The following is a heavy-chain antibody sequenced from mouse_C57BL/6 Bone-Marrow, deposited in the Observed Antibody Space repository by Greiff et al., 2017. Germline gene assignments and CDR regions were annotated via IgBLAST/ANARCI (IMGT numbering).Heavy chain of an antibody. CDR2: ISSGGDYI. D-gene: IGHD1-1*01. V-gene: IGHV5-9-1*02. J-gene: IGHJ3*01. CDR1: GFTFSSYA. Sequence: EVKLVESGEGLVKPGGSLKLSCAASGFTFSSYAMSWVRQTPEKRLEWVAYISSGGDYIYYADTVKGGFTISRDNARNTLYLQMSSLKSEDTAMYYCTRDSYGSPTAYWGQGTLVTVSA. CDR3: TRDSYGSPTAY.